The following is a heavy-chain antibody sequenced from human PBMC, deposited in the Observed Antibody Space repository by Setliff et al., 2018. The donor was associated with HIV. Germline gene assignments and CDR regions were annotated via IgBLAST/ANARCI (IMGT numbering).Heavy chain of an antibody. J-gene: IGHJ4*02. V-gene: IGHV1-69*13. CDR1: GGTFSIFS. CDR3: ARDPTGGAARFDY. Sequence: GASVKVSCKTSGGTFSIFSITWVRQAPGQGLEWMGGIIPVFGPPNYAEKFQRRLTITADESTNTAYMELIGLKSEDTAVYYCARDPTGGAARFDYWGQGTRGTSPQ. D-gene: IGHD6-6*01. CDR2: IIPVFGPP.